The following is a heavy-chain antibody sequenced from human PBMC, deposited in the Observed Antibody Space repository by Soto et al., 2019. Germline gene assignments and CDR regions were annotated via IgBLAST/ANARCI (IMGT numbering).Heavy chain of an antibody. D-gene: IGHD3-10*01. CDR2: INKDGSGK. CDR1: GFTFSDFW. J-gene: IGHJ4*02. V-gene: IGHV3-7*05. Sequence: EVQLVESGGGLVQPGESLRLSCATSGFTFSDFWMNWVRQAPGKGLEWVANINKDGSGKYYVDAVKGRFIISRDNARGSVFLQMNSLRAEDTAVYYCTRVSLRVDPDYWGQGALVTVSS. CDR3: TRVSLRVDPDY.